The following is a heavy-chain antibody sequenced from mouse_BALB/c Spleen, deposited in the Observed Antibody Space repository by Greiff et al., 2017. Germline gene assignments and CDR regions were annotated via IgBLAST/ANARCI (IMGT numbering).Heavy chain of an antibody. CDR3: ARWGFGSSWEDAMDY. CDR2: ISSGSSTI. J-gene: IGHJ4*01. CDR1: GFTFSSFG. D-gene: IGHD1-1*01. Sequence: EVNLVESGGGLVQPGGSRKLSCAASGFTFSSFGMHWVRQAPEKGLEWVAYISSGSSTIYYADTVKGRFTISRDNPKNTLFLQMTSLRSEDTAMYYCARWGFGSSWEDAMDYWGQGTSVTVSS. V-gene: IGHV5-17*02.